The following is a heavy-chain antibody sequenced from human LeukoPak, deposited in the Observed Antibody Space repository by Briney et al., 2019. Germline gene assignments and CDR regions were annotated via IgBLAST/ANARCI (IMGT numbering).Heavy chain of an antibody. CDR2: ISGSGRNT. J-gene: IGHJ4*02. CDR1: GFTFSSYG. Sequence: GGSLRLSCAASGFTFSSYGMNWVRQAPGKGLEWVSAISGSGRNTYYADSVKGRFTVSRGNSKKTLYLQMNSLRAEDTAVYYCAKDLADCGGDCSPTSADYRGQGTLVTVSS. CDR3: AKDLADCGGDCSPTSADY. V-gene: IGHV3-23*01. D-gene: IGHD2-21*02.